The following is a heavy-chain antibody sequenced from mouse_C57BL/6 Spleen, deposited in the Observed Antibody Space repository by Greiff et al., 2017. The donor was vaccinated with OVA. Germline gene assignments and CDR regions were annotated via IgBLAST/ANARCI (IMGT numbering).Heavy chain of an antibody. CDR3: ARSEFITTVVAPFDY. CDR2: IYPRDGST. Sequence: QVQLQQSGPELVKPGASVKLSCKASGYTFTSYDINWVKQRPGQGLEWSVWIYPRDGSTKYNEKFKGKATLTVDTSSSTAYMELHSLTSQDSAVYFCARSEFITTVVAPFDYWGQGTTLTVSS. V-gene: IGHV1-85*01. D-gene: IGHD1-1*01. CDR1: GYTFTSYD. J-gene: IGHJ2*01.